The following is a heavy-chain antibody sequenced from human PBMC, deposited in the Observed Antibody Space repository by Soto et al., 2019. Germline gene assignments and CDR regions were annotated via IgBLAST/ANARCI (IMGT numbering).Heavy chain of an antibody. Sequence: QVQLVESGGGVVQPGRSLRLSCAASGFTFSSYGMHWVRQAPGKGLEWVAVISYDGSNKYYADSVKGRFTISRDNSKNTLYLQMHSLRAEDTAVYYCAKDRGFDYWGQGTLVTVSS. J-gene: IGHJ4*02. V-gene: IGHV3-30*18. CDR2: ISYDGSNK. CDR1: GFTFSSYG. CDR3: AKDRGFDY.